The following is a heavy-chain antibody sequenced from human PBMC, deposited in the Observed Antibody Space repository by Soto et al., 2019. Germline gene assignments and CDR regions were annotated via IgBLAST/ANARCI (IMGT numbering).Heavy chain of an antibody. Sequence: QVQLQQWGAGLLKPSETLSLTCAVYGGSFSGYYWSWIRQPPGKGLEWIGEINHSGSTNYNPSLKSRVPKSVVTSQNQFSLKLSSVTAADTAVYYCASRFALLWPLLPLPNWFDPWGQGTLVTVSS. D-gene: IGHD3-10*01. V-gene: IGHV4-34*01. CDR3: ASRFALLWPLLPLPNWFDP. CDR2: INHSGST. J-gene: IGHJ5*02. CDR1: GGSFSGYY.